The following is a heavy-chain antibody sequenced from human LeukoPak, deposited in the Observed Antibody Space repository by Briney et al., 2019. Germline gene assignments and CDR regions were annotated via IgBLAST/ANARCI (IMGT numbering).Heavy chain of an antibody. V-gene: IGHV3-30-3*01. D-gene: IGHD3-10*01. CDR1: GFTFSTYT. Sequence: GGSLRLSCAASGFTFSTYTMHWVRQAPGKGLEWVAVISYDGSSKYYTDSVKGRSTISRDNSKNTLYLQMNSLRAEDTAVYYCARNNDYTSGSLDYWGQGTLVTVSS. CDR2: ISYDGSSK. CDR3: ARNNDYTSGSLDY. J-gene: IGHJ4*02.